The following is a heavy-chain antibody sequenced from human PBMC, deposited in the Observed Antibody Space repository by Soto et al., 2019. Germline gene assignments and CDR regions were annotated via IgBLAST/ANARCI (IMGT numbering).Heavy chain of an antibody. Sequence: SETLSLTCTVSGGSITSGGYYWSWVRQPPGKGLEYIGYIFYSGSTYYTPSLKSRFSMSGDMSKNQFSLNVTSVTAADTAVYYCARRGMDVWGQGTTVTVSS. V-gene: IGHV4-31*03. CDR3: ARRGMDV. CDR2: IFYSGST. CDR1: GGSITSGGYY. J-gene: IGHJ6*02.